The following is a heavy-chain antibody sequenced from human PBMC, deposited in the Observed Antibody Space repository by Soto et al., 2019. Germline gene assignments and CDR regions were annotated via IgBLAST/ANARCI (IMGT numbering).Heavy chain of an antibody. Sequence: SETLSLTCTVSGGSISSYYWSWIRQPPGKGLEWIGDIYYSGSTNYNPSLKSRVTISVDTPKNQFSLKLSSVTAADTAVYYCASGSERLNWFDPWGQGTLVTVSS. V-gene: IGHV4-59*08. CDR3: ASGSERLNWFDP. CDR1: GGSISSYY. CDR2: IYYSGST. D-gene: IGHD1-1*01. J-gene: IGHJ5*02.